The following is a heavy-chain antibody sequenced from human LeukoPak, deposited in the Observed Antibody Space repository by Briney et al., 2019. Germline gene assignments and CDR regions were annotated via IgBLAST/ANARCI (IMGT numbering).Heavy chain of an antibody. V-gene: IGHV3-53*01. Sequence: PGGSLRLSCAASGFTLSSNYMRWVRQAPGKGLEWVSVIYSGGSTYYADSVKGRFTISRDDTKNTVYLQMNSLRAEDTAVYYCAKVVRGYSDYDLFWGQGTLVTVSS. J-gene: IGHJ4*02. CDR1: GFTLSSNY. D-gene: IGHD5-12*01. CDR3: AKVVRGYSDYDLF. CDR2: IYSGGST.